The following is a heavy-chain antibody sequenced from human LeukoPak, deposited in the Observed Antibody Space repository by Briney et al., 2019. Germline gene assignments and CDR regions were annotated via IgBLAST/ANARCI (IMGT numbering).Heavy chain of an antibody. V-gene: IGHV4-34*01. CDR2: INDNGRA. D-gene: IGHD1-7*01. CDR1: GGSFSNYY. J-gene: IGHJ6*03. Sequence: PSETLSLTCAVYGGSFSNYYWNWIRQPPGKGLEWLGEINDNGRANYSPSLMSRVTVSVDTSKNQFSLRLTSVTATDTAVYYCARRWNYGRNYYIDVWGKGATVSVSS. CDR3: ARRWNYGRNYYIDV.